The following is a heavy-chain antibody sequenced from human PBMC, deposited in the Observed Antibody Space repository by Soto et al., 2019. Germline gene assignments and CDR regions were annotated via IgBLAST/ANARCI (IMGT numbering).Heavy chain of an antibody. Sequence: EVQLVESGGGLVQPGGSLRLSCVDSGFTFSSYWMSWVRQAPVKGLEWVGNIKQDGSEENYVDSLKGRFTISRDNGKNSMYLQMNRLGAGDPAGYYRARIAATGRGWDVWGQGTTVVVSS. CDR2: IKQDGSEE. D-gene: IGHD6-13*01. V-gene: IGHV3-7*01. CDR1: GFTFSSYW. J-gene: IGHJ6*02. CDR3: ARIAATGRGWDV.